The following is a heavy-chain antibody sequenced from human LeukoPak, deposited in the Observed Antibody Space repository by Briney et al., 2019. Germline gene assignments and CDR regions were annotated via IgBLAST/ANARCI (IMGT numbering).Heavy chain of an antibody. CDR3: ARVGYYDSSGANGDY. CDR2: INPNSGGT. CDR1: GYTFTGYY. Sequence: ASVKVSCKASGYTFTGYYMHGVRQAPGQGLEWMGRINPNSGGTNYAQKFQGRVTMTRDTSISTAYMELSRLRSDDTAVYYCARVGYYDSSGANGDYWGQGTLVTVSS. V-gene: IGHV1-2*06. D-gene: IGHD3-22*01. J-gene: IGHJ4*02.